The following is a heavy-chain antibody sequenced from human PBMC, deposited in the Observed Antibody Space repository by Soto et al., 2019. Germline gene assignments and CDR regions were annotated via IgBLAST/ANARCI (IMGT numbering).Heavy chain of an antibody. CDR2: IFTRGTT. CDR3: TKLWGYYFES. CDR1: GFSVNDNY. J-gene: IGHJ4*02. D-gene: IGHD3-22*01. V-gene: IGHV3-53*01. Sequence: GSLRLSCTASGFSVNDNYMAWVRQAPGKSPEWVAVIFTRGTTHYADSVTGRFTFSRDNSKRTLNLQLNNLRAEDTAVYYCTKLWGYYFESWGQGTLVTVSS.